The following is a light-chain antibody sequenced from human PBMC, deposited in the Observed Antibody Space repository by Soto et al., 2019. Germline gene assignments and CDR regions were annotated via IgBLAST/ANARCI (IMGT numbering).Light chain of an antibody. CDR3: QQYGTSPRT. Sequence: EIVLTQSPGTLSLSPGERATLSCRASQSVSSNYLAWYQHKRGQAPRLLMCGSSSRATGIPDRFSGSGSGTDFTLPITRLEPEDFAVYYCQQYGTSPRTFGQGTKVEIK. V-gene: IGKV3-20*01. J-gene: IGKJ1*01. CDR1: QSVSSNY. CDR2: GSS.